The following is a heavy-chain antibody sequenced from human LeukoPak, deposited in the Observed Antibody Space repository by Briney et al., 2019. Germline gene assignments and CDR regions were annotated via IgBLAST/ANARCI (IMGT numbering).Heavy chain of an antibody. V-gene: IGHV4-34*01. CDR3: VRLDTSIHNVDY. J-gene: IGHJ4*02. CDR2: INHSGST. CDR1: GGSFSGYY. Sequence: SETLSLTCAVYGGSFSGYYWSWIRQPPGKGLEWIGEINHSGSTNYNPSLKSRVTISVDTSKNQLSLKLSSVTAADTAVYYCVRLDTSIHNVDYWGQGTLVTLSS. D-gene: IGHD5-18*01.